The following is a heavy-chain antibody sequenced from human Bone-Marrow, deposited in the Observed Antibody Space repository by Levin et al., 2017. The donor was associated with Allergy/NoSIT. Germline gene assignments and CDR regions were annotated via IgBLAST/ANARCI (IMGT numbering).Heavy chain of an antibody. V-gene: IGHV3-64*01. D-gene: IGHD6-19*01. Sequence: GGSLRLSCATSGISFKNSIIHWVRQAPGKGLEFVSAISNIDGSTYYAYSVEDRFTISGDSSRNMVYLQMDSLRPEDTAVYSCAREGYTSGRAGAFDMWGQGTMVLVSS. J-gene: IGHJ3*02. CDR1: GISFKNSI. CDR3: AREGYTSGRAGAFDM. CDR2: ISNIDGST.